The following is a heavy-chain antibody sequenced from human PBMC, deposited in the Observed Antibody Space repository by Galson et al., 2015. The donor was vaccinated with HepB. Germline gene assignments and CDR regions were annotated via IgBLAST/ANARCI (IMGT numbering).Heavy chain of an antibody. CDR1: GGSISSYY. CDR3: ARLERPRAFDI. D-gene: IGHD5-24*01. Sequence: SETLSLTCTVSGGSISSYYWSWIRQPPGKGLEWIGYIYYSGSTNYNPSLKSRVTISVDTSKNQFSLKLSSVTAADTAVYYCARLERPRAFDIWGQGTMVTVSS. J-gene: IGHJ3*02. CDR2: IYYSGST. V-gene: IGHV4-59*08.